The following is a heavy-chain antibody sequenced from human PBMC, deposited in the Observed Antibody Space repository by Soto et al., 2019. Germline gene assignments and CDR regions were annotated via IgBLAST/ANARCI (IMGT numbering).Heavy chain of an antibody. J-gene: IGHJ6*02. D-gene: IGHD4-17*01. Sequence: GGSLRLSCAASGVTFSNYWMHWVRQVPGKGLVWVSHIDSDGNHTTYADSVKGRFTISRDNAKNTVYLQMNSLRAEDTAVYYCARDLATVVTLYYYGMDVWGQGTTVTVSS. CDR1: GVTFSNYW. CDR3: ARDLATVVTLYYYGMDV. CDR2: IDSDGNHT. V-gene: IGHV3-74*01.